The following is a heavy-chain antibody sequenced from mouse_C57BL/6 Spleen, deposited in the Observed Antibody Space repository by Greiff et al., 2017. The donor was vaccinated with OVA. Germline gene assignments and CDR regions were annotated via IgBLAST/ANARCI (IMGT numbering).Heavy chain of an antibody. CDR1: GYTFTSYW. CDR3: ANSGNFYAMDY. J-gene: IGHJ4*01. V-gene: IGHV1-50*01. D-gene: IGHD2-1*01. CDR2: IDPSDSST. Sequence: VQLQQPGAELVKPGASVKLSCKASGYTFTSYWMQWVKQRPGQGLEWIGEIDPSDSSTNYNQKFKGKATLTVDTSSSTAYMQLSSLTSEDSAVNYCANSGNFYAMDYWGQGTSVTVSS.